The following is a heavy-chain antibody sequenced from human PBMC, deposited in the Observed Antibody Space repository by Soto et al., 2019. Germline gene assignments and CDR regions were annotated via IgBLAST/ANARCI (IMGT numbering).Heavy chain of an antibody. V-gene: IGHV4-59*01. D-gene: IGHD2-15*01. CDR1: GGYLSGYH. J-gene: IGHJ1*01. Sequence: QVQLQESGPGLVKPSETLSLTCTVSGGYLSGYHWTWIRQSPGKELEFIGSVFDSGSTKSNPTLRSRVAVSMDASKNPFSLTLSSVTATDTAVYYCASCLNSAGSCLRFLSWVQGTLVTVSS. CDR2: VFDSGST. CDR3: ASCLNSAGSCLRFLS.